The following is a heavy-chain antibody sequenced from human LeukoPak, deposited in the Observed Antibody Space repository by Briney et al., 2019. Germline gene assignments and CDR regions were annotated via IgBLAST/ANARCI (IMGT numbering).Heavy chain of an antibody. Sequence: GRSLRLSCAASGFTFDDYAMHWVRQAPGKGLEWVSGISWNSGSIGYADSVKGRFTISRDNAKNSLYLQMNSLRAEDTALYYCAKAEGIAVAGIYPDYWGQGTLVTVSS. D-gene: IGHD6-19*01. V-gene: IGHV3-9*01. CDR2: ISWNSGSI. CDR3: AKAEGIAVAGIYPDY. J-gene: IGHJ4*02. CDR1: GFTFDDYA.